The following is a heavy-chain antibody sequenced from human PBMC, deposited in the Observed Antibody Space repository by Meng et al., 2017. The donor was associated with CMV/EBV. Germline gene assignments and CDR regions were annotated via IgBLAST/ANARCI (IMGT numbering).Heavy chain of an antibody. CDR2: INWNSGSI. Sequence: SLRLSCAASGFTFDDYAMHWVRRAPGKGLEWVSGINWNSGSIGYADSVKGRFTISRDNAKNSLYLQMNSLRAEDTAFYYCAKDMGIVVVPPAIHYYYYGMDVWGQGTTVTSP. CDR1: GFTFDDYA. V-gene: IGHV3-9*01. CDR3: AKDMGIVVVPPAIHYYYYGMDV. J-gene: IGHJ6*02. D-gene: IGHD2-2*02.